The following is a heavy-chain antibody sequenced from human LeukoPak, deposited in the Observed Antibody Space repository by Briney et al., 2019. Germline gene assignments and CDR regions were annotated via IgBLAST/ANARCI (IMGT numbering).Heavy chain of an antibody. CDR1: GRSISSYY. CDR2: IYYSGST. J-gene: IGHJ4*02. Sequence: SETLSLTCTVSGRSISSYYWSWIRQPPRKGLEWIGYIYYSGSTNYNPSLKSRVTISVDTSKNQFSLKLSSVTAADTAAYYCARGPRGWSGYPYYFDYWGQGTLVTVSS. D-gene: IGHD3-3*01. CDR3: ARGPRGWSGYPYYFDY. V-gene: IGHV4-59*01.